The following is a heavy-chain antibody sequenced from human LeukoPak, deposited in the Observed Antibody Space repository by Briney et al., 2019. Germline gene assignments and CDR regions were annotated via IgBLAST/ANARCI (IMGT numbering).Heavy chain of an antibody. D-gene: IGHD4-23*01. J-gene: IGHJ5*02. Sequence: ASVKVSCKASGYTFTSYDMNWVRQATGQGPEWIGWMNPNSGNTGYAQKFQGRVTITRNTSISTAYMELSSLRSEDTAVYYCARDYGGNSGWFDPWGQGTLVTVSS. CDR3: ARDYGGNSGWFDP. CDR1: GYTFTSYD. V-gene: IGHV1-8*03. CDR2: MNPNSGNT.